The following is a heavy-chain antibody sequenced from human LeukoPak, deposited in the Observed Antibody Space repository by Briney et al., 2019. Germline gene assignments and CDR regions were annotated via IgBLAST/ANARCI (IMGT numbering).Heavy chain of an antibody. V-gene: IGHV4-59*01. CDR2: MYYSGST. CDR1: GGSISSYY. CDR3: ARVGGAPLGAFDI. Sequence: KPSETLSLTCTVSGGSISSYYWSWIRQPPGKGLEWIGYMYYSGSTNYNPSLKSPVTISKDVSKNQFSLRLTSVTAADTAVYYCARVGGAPLGAFDIWGQGTMVTVSS. D-gene: IGHD3-16*01. J-gene: IGHJ3*02.